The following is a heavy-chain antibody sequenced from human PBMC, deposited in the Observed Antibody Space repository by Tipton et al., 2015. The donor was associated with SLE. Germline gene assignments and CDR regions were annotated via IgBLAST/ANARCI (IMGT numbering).Heavy chain of an antibody. CDR1: GGSTSSSRYY. D-gene: IGHD5-12*01. CDR2: IYYSGST. J-gene: IGHJ3*02. CDR3: ARPRYSRNGAFDI. V-gene: IGHV4-39*01. Sequence: TLSLTCTVSGGSTSSSRYYWGWIRQPPGKGLEWIGSIYYSGSTYYNPSLKSRVTISVDTSKNQFSLKLSSVTAADTAVYYCARPRYSRNGAFDIWGQGTMVIVSS.